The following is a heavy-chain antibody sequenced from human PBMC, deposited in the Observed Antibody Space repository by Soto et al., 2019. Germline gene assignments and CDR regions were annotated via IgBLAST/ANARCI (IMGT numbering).Heavy chain of an antibody. CDR2: INPSGGST. D-gene: IGHD2-2*01. J-gene: IGHJ4*02. Sequence: QVQLVQSGAEVKKPGASVKVSCKASGYTFTSYYMHWVRQAPGQGLEWMGIINPSGGSTSYAQKFQGRVTMTRDTSTSTVYMELSSLRSEDTAVYYCAVLVVPAASLSSNLHTRPTDDYWGQGTLVTVSS. CDR1: GYTFTSYY. CDR3: AVLVVPAASLSSNLHTRPTDDY. V-gene: IGHV1-46*01.